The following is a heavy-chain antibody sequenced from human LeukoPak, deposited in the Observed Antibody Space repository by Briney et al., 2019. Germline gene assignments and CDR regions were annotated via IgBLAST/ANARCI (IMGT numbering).Heavy chain of an antibody. D-gene: IGHD1-14*01. CDR3: ARVDNPNGMDV. J-gene: IGHJ6*02. CDR2: INPNSGGT. Sequence: ASVSVSCKASGYIFTGYYMHWVRQAPGQGLEWMGWINPNSGGTNYAQKFQGWVTMTRDTSISTAYMELSRLRSDDTAVYYCARVDNPNGMDVWGQGTTVTVSS. CDR1: GYIFTGYY. V-gene: IGHV1-2*04.